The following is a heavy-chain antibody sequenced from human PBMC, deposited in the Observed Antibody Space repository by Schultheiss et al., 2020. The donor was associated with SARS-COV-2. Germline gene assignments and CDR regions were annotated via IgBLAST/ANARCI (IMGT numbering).Heavy chain of an antibody. CDR1: GFTFSDYY. Sequence: GGSLRLSCAASGFTFSDYYMSWIRQAPGKGLEWVGRIRSKANSYATAYAASVKGRFTISRDDSKNTAYLQMNSLKTEDTAVYYCTRPGHDYGDYWGQGTLVTVSS. V-gene: IGHV3-73*01. CDR2: IRSKANSYAT. CDR3: TRPGHDYGDY. J-gene: IGHJ4*02.